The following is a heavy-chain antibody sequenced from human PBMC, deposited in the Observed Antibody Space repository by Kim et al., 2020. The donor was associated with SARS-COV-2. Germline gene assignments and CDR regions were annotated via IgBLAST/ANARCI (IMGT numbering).Heavy chain of an antibody. V-gene: IGHV4-39*01. D-gene: IGHD3-22*01. Sequence: SETLSLTCTVSGGSISSSSYYWGWIRQPPGKGLEWIGSIYYSGSTYYNPSLKSRVTISVNTSKNQFSLKLSSVTAADTAVYYCARRNGRYYYDSSDPRGGFDYWGQGTLVTVSS. J-gene: IGHJ4*02. CDR3: ARRNGRYYYDSSDPRGGFDY. CDR1: GGSISSSSYY. CDR2: IYYSGST.